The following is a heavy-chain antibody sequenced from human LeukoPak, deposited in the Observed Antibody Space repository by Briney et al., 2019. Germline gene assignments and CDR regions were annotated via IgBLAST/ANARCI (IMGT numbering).Heavy chain of an antibody. Sequence: GRSLRLSCAASGFTFDDYAMHWVRQAPGKGLEWVSGISWNGGSIGYADSVKGRFTISRDNAKNSLYLQMNSLRAEDTALYYCAKDRYSSGYYYLDYWGQGTLVTVSS. CDR2: ISWNGGSI. D-gene: IGHD3-22*01. V-gene: IGHV3-9*01. CDR3: AKDRYSSGYYYLDY. J-gene: IGHJ4*02. CDR1: GFTFDDYA.